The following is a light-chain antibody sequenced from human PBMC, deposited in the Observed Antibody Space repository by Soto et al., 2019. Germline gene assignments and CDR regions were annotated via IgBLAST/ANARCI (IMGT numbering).Light chain of an antibody. J-gene: IGKJ3*01. CDR1: QSISSN. CDR2: GAS. V-gene: IGKV3-15*01. CDR3: QQYNNWPFT. Sequence: EIVMTQSPATLSVSPGERATLSCRASQSISSNLAWYQQKPGQAPTLLIYGASTRATGIPATFSGSGSGTEFTLTISRLQPEDFAVYYCQQYNNWPFTFGAGTKVDIK.